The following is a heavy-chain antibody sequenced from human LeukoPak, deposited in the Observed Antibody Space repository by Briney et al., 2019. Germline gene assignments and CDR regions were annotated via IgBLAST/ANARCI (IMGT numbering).Heavy chain of an antibody. D-gene: IGHD1-26*01. Sequence: VASVKVSCKASGYTFTSYDINWVRQAPGQGLEWMGWINPNSGGTNYAQKFQGRVTMTRDTSISTAYMELSRLRSDDTAVYYCARRWELLDMDVWGKGTTVTVSS. J-gene: IGHJ6*03. CDR3: ARRWELLDMDV. CDR2: INPNSGGT. CDR1: GYTFTSYD. V-gene: IGHV1-2*02.